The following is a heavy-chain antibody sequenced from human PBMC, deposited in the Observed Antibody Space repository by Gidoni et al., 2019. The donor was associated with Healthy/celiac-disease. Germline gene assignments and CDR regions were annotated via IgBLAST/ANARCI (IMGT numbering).Heavy chain of an antibody. V-gene: IGHV4-31*03. D-gene: IGHD4-17*01. CDR2: IYYSGST. J-gene: IGHJ4*02. CDR1: GGSISSGGYY. Sequence: QVQLQESGPGLVKPSQTLSLTCTVSGGSISSGGYYWSWIRQHPGKGLEWIGYIYYSGSTYYNPSLKSRVTISVDTSKNQFSLKLSSVTAADTAVYYCARVALTKLRPVQIVTSLRFDYWGQGTLVTVSS. CDR3: ARVALTKLRPVQIVTSLRFDY.